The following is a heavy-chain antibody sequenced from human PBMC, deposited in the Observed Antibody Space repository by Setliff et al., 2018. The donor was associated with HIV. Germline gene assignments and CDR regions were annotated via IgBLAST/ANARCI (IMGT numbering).Heavy chain of an antibody. V-gene: IGHV1-69*05. CDR3: ARVSQTYYYDSSGYSFDY. J-gene: IGHJ4*02. CDR1: GYIFTHYG. Sequence: SVKVSCKASGYIFTHYGISWVRQAPGQGLEWMGGIIPIFGTANYAQKFQGRVTITTDESTSTAYMELSSLGSEDTAVYYCARVSQTYYYDSSGYSFDYWGQGTLVTVSS. CDR2: IIPIFGTA. D-gene: IGHD3-22*01.